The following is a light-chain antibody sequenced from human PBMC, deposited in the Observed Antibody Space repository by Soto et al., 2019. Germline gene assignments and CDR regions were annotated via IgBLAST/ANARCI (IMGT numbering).Light chain of an antibody. CDR2: AAS. V-gene: IGKV1-27*01. Sequence: DIQMTQSPSSLSASLGDRVTITCRASQGIGVYLAWFQQRPGRVPSLLIYAASTLQSGVPSRFSGSGSGTDFTLTISSLLPEDVATYYCQKYNSPPLTFGGGTKVEIK. J-gene: IGKJ4*01. CDR3: QKYNSPPLT. CDR1: QGIGVY.